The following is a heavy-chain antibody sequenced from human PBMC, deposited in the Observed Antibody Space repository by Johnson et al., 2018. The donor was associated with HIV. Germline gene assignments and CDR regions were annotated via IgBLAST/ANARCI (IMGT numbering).Heavy chain of an antibody. CDR2: FRGSGGST. V-gene: IGHV3-23*04. D-gene: IGHD3-10*01. J-gene: IGHJ3*02. CDR1: GFTFSSYA. Sequence: VQLVESGGGLVQPGGSMRLSCAASGFTFSSYAMSWVRPAPGKGLEWVSAFRGSGGSTSYAATVQGRFPISTDNSKKTLYQQMNSLRAEDTAVYYCAKGRITMVQGVPLDAFDIWGQGTMVTVSS. CDR3: AKGRITMVQGVPLDAFDI.